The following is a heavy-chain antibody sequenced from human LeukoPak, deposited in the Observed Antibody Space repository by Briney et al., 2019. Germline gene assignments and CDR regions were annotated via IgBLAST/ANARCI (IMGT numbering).Heavy chain of an antibody. CDR1: GFTFGYYS. Sequence: GGSLRLSCAASGFTFGYYSMYWVRQAPGRGLEWVSYISSRSSTIYYADSVKGRFTISRDNAKNSLYLQMISLRDEDTAVYYCAVGEEYWGQGTLVTVSS. V-gene: IGHV3-48*02. D-gene: IGHD3-10*01. J-gene: IGHJ4*02. CDR2: ISSRSSTI. CDR3: AVGEEY.